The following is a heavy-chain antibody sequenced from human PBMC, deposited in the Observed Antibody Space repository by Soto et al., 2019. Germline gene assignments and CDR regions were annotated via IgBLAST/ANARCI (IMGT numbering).Heavy chain of an antibody. Sequence: GGSLRLSCAVSGFTFSNYEWNWVRQAPGKGLEWISYIDTSGDAMFYADSVKGRFAVSRDNTMNSLYLQMNSLRAEDTAAYYCARESIGCGGDCLDYWGQGTLVTVS. D-gene: IGHD2-21*01. CDR2: IDTSGDAM. CDR1: GFTFSNYE. CDR3: ARESIGCGGDCLDY. J-gene: IGHJ4*02. V-gene: IGHV3-48*03.